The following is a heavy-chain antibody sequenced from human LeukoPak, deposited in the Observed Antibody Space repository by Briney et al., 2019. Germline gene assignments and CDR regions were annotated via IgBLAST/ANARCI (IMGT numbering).Heavy chain of an antibody. D-gene: IGHD5-18*01. CDR3: ARQTGYSYGPNYYYYMDV. Sequence: PSETLSLTCTVSGGSISSSSYYWGWIRQPPGKGPEWIGSIYYSGSTYYNPSLKSRVTISVDTSKNQFSLKLSSVTAADTAVYYCARQTGYSYGPNYYYYMDVWGKGTTVTVSS. V-gene: IGHV4-39*01. J-gene: IGHJ6*03. CDR2: IYYSGST. CDR1: GGSISSSSYY.